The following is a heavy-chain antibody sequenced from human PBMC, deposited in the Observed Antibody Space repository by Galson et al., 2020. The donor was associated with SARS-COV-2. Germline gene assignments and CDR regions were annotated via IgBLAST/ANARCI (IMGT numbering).Heavy chain of an antibody. CDR3: ARMIVGATLAFDI. CDR2: DDK. Sequence: DDKYYSTSLKTRLTISKDTSKNQVVLTMTNMDPVDTATYYCARMIVGATLAFDIWGQGTMVTVSS. J-gene: IGHJ3*02. V-gene: IGHV2-70*01. D-gene: IGHD1-26*01.